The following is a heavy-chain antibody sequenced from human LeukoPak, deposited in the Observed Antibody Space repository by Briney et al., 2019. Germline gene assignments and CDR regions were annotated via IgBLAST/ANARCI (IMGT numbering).Heavy chain of an antibody. CDR3: SRGSTYLNYFHF. Sequence: PGRSLTLSCAASGFTFGDHTLNWVRQAPGKGLEWVGFVRTNSYGGTTDCAASVKGRFTISRDESKTIAYLHMNSLKTDDTAVYYCSRGSTYLNYFHFWGLGTLVTVSS. V-gene: IGHV3-49*04. J-gene: IGHJ4*02. D-gene: IGHD1-26*01. CDR2: VRTNSYGGTT. CDR1: GFTFGDHT.